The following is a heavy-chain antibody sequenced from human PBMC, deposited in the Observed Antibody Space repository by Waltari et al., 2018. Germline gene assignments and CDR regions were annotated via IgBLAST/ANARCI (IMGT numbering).Heavy chain of an antibody. CDR2: IYSGGST. CDR1: GFTVSSNY. D-gene: IGHD2-21*01. Sequence: EVQLVETGGGLIQPGGSLRLSCAASGFTVSSNYMSWFRQAPGKGLEWVSVIYSGGSTYYADSVKGRFTISRDNSKNTLYLQMNSLRAEDTAVYYCARDTICGGDCYSSGYWGQGTLVTVSS. CDR3: ARDTICGGDCYSSGY. J-gene: IGHJ4*02. V-gene: IGHV3-53*02.